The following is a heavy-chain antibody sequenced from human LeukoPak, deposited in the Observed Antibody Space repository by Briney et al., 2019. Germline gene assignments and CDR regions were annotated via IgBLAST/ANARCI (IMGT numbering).Heavy chain of an antibody. CDR1: GFTFDDYA. J-gene: IGHJ4*02. CDR3: AKGNAYFDY. Sequence: PGRSLRLSCAASGFTFDDYAMPWVRHAPGKGLEWVSGISWNSGSIGYADSVKGRFTISRDNAKNSLYLQMNSLRTEDTALYYCAKGNAYFDYWGQGTLVTVSS. CDR2: ISWNSGSI. V-gene: IGHV3-9*01.